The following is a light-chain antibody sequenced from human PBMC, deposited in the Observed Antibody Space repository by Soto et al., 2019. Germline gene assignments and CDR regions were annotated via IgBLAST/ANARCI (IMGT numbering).Light chain of an antibody. J-gene: IGKJ1*01. Sequence: DIQMTQSPSTLSASVGDRVTITCRASQSISSWLAWYQQKPGKAPKLLIYKASSLESGVPSRFSGSGSGTEFTLTISSLQPDDFATYYCQQYNSYSGRTFDQGTKVEIK. CDR1: QSISSW. CDR3: QQYNSYSGRT. V-gene: IGKV1-5*03. CDR2: KAS.